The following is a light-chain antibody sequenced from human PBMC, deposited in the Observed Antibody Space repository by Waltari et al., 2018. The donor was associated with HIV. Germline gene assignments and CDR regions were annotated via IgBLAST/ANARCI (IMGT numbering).Light chain of an antibody. CDR2: STN. J-gene: IGLJ2*01. CDR1: SSNIGSNS. Sequence: QSVLTQPPSASGTPGQRATISCSGGSSNIGSNSVHWYHLPGTAPRLLLYSTNQRPPRVPDRFSGSKSGTSASLAISGLQSEDEADYYCATWDDTLNGVIFGGGTKLTVL. CDR3: ATWDDTLNGVI. V-gene: IGLV1-44*01.